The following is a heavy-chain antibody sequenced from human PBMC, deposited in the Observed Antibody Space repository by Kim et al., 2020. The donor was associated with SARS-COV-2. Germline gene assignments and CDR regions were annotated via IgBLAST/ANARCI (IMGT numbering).Heavy chain of an antibody. CDR3: ARDWDLYSGGKGSFDI. J-gene: IGHJ3*02. Sequence: VKGRFTISRDNAKNTLYLQMNSLRAEDTAVYYCARDWDLYSGGKGSFDIWGQGTMVTVSS. D-gene: IGHD6-19*01. V-gene: IGHV3-30*07.